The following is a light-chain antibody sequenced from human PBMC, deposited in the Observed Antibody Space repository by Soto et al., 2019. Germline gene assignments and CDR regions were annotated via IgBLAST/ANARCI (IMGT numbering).Light chain of an antibody. V-gene: IGLV2-8*01. J-gene: IGLJ2*01. CDR3: NSYAGSNNGV. Sequence: QSVLTQPPSASGSPGQSVSISCTGTSSDVGAYNSVSWYQQHPGKAPKLMIFEVSERPSGVPDRFSGSKSGNTASLTVSGLQAEDEADYYCNSYAGSNNGVFGGGTKLTVL. CDR2: EVS. CDR1: SSDVGAYNS.